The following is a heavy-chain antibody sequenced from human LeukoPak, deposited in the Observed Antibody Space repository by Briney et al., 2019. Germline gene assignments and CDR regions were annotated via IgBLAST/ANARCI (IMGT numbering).Heavy chain of an antibody. Sequence: EASVKVSCKASGYTFTGYYIHWVRQAPGQGLEWMGWINPNSGGTNYAQKLQGRVTMTRDTSISTAYMEVSRLTSDDTAVFYCAREGSGYPYWGQGTLVTVSS. CDR3: AREGSGYPY. V-gene: IGHV1-2*02. CDR1: GYTFTGYY. J-gene: IGHJ4*02. D-gene: IGHD5-12*01. CDR2: INPNSGGT.